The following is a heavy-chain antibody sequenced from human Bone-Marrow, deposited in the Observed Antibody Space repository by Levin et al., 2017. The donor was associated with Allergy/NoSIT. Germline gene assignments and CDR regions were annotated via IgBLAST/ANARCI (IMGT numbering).Heavy chain of an antibody. CDR1: GFTFSSYS. V-gene: IGHV3-21*06. J-gene: IGHJ6*02. CDR3: ASEEEPGATRWYYGMDV. Sequence: PGGSLRLSCAASGFTFSSYSMKWVRQAAGKGLEWVSSISASRRFTYYADSVKGRFTISRDNAGSTLYLQMNGLRDEDTAVYYCASEEEPGATRWYYGMDVWGRGTTVTVAS. D-gene: IGHD2-15*01. CDR2: ISASRRFT.